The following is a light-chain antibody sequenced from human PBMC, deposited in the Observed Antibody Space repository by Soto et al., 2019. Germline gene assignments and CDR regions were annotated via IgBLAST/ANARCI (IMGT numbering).Light chain of an antibody. V-gene: IGKV1-9*01. Sequence: DIQMTQSPSSRSASAGGGGTITFLASQVIDTSLAWYQQKPGKAPKLLIYAASTLQSGVPSRFSGSGSGTDFTLTISSLQPEDFATYYCQQLNSYPITFGQGTRLEIK. CDR1: QVIDTS. J-gene: IGKJ5*01. CDR3: QQLNSYPIT. CDR2: AAS.